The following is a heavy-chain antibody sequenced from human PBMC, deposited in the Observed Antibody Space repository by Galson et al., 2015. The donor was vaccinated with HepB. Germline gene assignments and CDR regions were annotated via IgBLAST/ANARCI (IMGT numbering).Heavy chain of an antibody. Sequence: SLRLSCAASGFTFSSYSMNWVRQAPGKGLEWDSSISSSSSYIYYVDSVKGRFTISRDNAKNSLYLQMNSLRAEDTAVYYCARDYYDSSGYYGTDAFDIWGQGTMVTVSS. D-gene: IGHD3-22*01. J-gene: IGHJ3*02. CDR1: GFTFSSYS. V-gene: IGHV3-21*01. CDR3: ARDYYDSSGYYGTDAFDI. CDR2: ISSSSSYI.